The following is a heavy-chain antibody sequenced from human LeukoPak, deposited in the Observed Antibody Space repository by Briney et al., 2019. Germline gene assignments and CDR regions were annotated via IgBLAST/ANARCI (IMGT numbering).Heavy chain of an antibody. Sequence: PGGSLRLSCAASGFTFSSYSMNWVRQAPGKGLEWVSSISSSSSYIYYADSVKGRFPISRDNAKNSLYLQMNSLRAEDTAVYYCARETSSGWGRLVWYYGMDVWGKGTTVTVSS. D-gene: IGHD6-19*01. CDR1: GFTFSSYS. J-gene: IGHJ6*04. V-gene: IGHV3-21*01. CDR3: ARETSSGWGRLVWYYGMDV. CDR2: ISSSSSYI.